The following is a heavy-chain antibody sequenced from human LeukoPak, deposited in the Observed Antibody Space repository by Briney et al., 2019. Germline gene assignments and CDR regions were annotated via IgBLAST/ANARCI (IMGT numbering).Heavy chain of an antibody. D-gene: IGHD3-16*01. Sequence: ASVKVSCKASGYTFTSYYIHWVRQAPGQGLEWMGWISGSSSNTNYAQRLQGRVTMTTDTSTTTAYMELRSLRSDDTAVYYCARATGTWGHDGFDIWGQGTMVTVSS. CDR3: ARATGTWGHDGFDI. CDR1: GYTFTSYY. J-gene: IGHJ3*02. CDR2: ISGSSSNT. V-gene: IGHV1-18*04.